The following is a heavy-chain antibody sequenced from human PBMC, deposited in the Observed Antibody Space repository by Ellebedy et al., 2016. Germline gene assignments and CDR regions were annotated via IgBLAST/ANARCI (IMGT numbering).Heavy chain of an antibody. J-gene: IGHJ6*02. CDR3: ARSYSSSSYYYYGMDV. V-gene: IGHV3-11*06. D-gene: IGHD6-6*01. Sequence: GGSLRLXXAASGFTFSDYYMNWIRQAPGKGLEWVSYISSSSSYTNYADSVKGRFTISRDNAKNSLYLQMNSLRAEDTAVYYCARSYSSSSYYYYGMDVWGQGTTVTVSS. CDR1: GFTFSDYY. CDR2: ISSSSSYT.